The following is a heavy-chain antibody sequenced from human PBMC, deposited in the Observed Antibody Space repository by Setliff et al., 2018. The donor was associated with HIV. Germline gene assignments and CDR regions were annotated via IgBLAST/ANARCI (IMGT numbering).Heavy chain of an antibody. V-gene: IGHV1-69-2*01. CDR1: GYTFTDYY. D-gene: IGHD1-1*01. CDR3: RGTAGSSFDH. Sequence: ASVKVSCKTSGYTFTDYYLDWVQQAPGKGLVWMGRIDPKTSEKNYAEDFQGRITIAADWSIETAYMELSSLRFVDTAVYCCRGTAGSSFDHWGQGTLVTVSS. CDR2: IDPKTSEK. J-gene: IGHJ4*02.